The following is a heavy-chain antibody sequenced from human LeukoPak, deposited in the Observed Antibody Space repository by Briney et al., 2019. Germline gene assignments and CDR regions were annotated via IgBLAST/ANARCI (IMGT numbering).Heavy chain of an antibody. CDR2: INPNSGGT. CDR1: GYTFTGYY. D-gene: IGHD5-18*01. V-gene: IGHV1-2*02. J-gene: IGHJ4*02. CDR3: ARIVDTSEYYFDY. Sequence: GASVKVSCKASGYTFTGYYMHWVRQAPGQGLEWMGWINPNSGGTNYAQKFQGRVTMTRDTSKNQFSLKLSSVTAADTAVYYCARIVDTSEYYFDYWGQGTLVTVSS.